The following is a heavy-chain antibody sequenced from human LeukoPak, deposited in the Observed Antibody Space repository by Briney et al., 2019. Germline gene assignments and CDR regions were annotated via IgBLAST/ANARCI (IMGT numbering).Heavy chain of an antibody. CDR1: GYTLTELS. CDR3: ATGHSNYDYVWGSFGY. J-gene: IGHJ4*02. CDR2: FDPEDGET. D-gene: IGHD3-16*01. V-gene: IGHV1-24*01. Sequence: GASVKVSCKVSGYTLTELSMHWVRQAPGKGLEWMGGFDPEDGETIYAQKFQGRVTMTEDTSTDTAYMELSSLRSEDTAVYYCATGHSNYDYVWGSFGYWGQGTLVTVSS.